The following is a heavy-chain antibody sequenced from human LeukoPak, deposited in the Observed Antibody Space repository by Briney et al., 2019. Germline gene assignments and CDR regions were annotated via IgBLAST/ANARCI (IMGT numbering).Heavy chain of an antibody. J-gene: IGHJ5*02. CDR3: ARGDHHVDL. Sequence: GGSLTLSCAASGYAFSTYDMSWFLQAPGKRLQWIADIRNSGHNHKSAHSVKGRFTISRDTARNSLSLQPTTLTAEDTAVFYCARGDHHVDLWGQGTLVTVSS. CDR1: GYAFSTYD. CDR2: IRNSGHNH. V-gene: IGHV3-48*03.